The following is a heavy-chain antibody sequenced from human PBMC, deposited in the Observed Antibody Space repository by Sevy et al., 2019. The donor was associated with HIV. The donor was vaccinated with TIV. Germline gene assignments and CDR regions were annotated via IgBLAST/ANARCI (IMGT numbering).Heavy chain of an antibody. D-gene: IGHD2-2*01. CDR1: GGTFSSYA. CDR3: ARAGAAPLNDIVVVPAAMAPYYDGMDV. CDR2: IIPIFGTA. Sequence: ASVKVSCKASGGTFSSYAISWVRQAPGQGLEWMGGIIPIFGTANYAQKFQGRVTITADESTSPAYMELSSLRSEYTAVYYCARAGAAPLNDIVVVPAAMAPYYDGMDVWGQGTTVTVSS. J-gene: IGHJ6*02. V-gene: IGHV1-69*13.